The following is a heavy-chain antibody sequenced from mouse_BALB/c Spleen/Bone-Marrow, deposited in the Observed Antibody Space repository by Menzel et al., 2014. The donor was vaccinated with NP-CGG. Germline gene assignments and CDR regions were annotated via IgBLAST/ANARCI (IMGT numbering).Heavy chain of an antibody. Sequence: EVKLMESGGGLVKPGGSLKLSCAASGFTFSYYAMSWVRQSPEKSLEWVAEISSGGSYTYYPDTVTGRFTISRDNAKNPXNLXMSSLRAEDTAMYDCARDSSGYFDYWGQGTTLTVSS. D-gene: IGHD3-1*01. CDR1: GFTFSYYA. CDR3: ARDSSGYFDY. V-gene: IGHV5-9-4*01. CDR2: ISSGGSYT. J-gene: IGHJ2*01.